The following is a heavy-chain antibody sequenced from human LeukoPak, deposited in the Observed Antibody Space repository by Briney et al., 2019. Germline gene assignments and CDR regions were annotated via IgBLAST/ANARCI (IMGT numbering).Heavy chain of an antibody. D-gene: IGHD2-15*01. CDR3: AKESACSGGSCYFFDS. CDR2: ISGSGGST. Sequence: GGSLRLSCAASGFTFSSSAMTWVRQAPGKGLEWVSGISGSGGSTYYADSVKGRFTISRDNPKNTLYLQMKSLRAEDTAVYYCAKESACSGGSCYFFDSWGQGTLVTVSS. V-gene: IGHV3-23*01. CDR1: GFTFSSSA. J-gene: IGHJ4*02.